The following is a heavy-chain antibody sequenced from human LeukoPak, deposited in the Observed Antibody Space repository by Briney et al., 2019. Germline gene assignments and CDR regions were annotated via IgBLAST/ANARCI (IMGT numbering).Heavy chain of an antibody. CDR1: GYTFTGYY. CDR3: ARVTPKVYKFDP. D-gene: IGHD6-6*01. J-gene: IGHJ5*02. V-gene: IGHV1-2*06. Sequence: GASVKVSCKASGYTFTGYYMHWVRQAPGQGLEWMGRINPNSGGTNYAQKFQGRVTMTRDTSISTAYMELSRLRSDDTAVYYCARVTPKVYKFDPWGQGTLVTVSS. CDR2: INPNSGGT.